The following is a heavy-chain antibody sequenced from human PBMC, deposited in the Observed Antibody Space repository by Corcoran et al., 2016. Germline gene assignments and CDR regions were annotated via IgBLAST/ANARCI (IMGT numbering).Heavy chain of an antibody. Sequence: QLRLHESGPGLVKPSETLSLTCTVSGASIRSGLYYWAWIRQPPGKGLEWIGSVYYSGTAYYTPSLRGRVTVSVDTSNNQFSLTLNSVTAADTAVFYCARSSYSYDSWFDPWGQGALVTVSS. V-gene: IGHV4-39*01. D-gene: IGHD2-15*01. CDR2: VYYSGTA. CDR1: GASIRSGLYY. CDR3: ARSSYSYDSWFDP. J-gene: IGHJ5*02.